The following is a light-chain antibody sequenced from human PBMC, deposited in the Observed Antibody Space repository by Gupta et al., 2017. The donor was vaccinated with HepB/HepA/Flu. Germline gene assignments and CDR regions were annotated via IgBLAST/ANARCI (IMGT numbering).Light chain of an antibody. J-gene: IGKJ4*01. Sequence: DIQTTQAPSSLSASVGDRVTITCQASQDISNYLNWYQQKPGKAPKLLIYDASNLETGVPSRFSGSGSGTDFTFTISSLQPEDIATYYCQQDDNLPRTFGGGTKVEIK. V-gene: IGKV1-33*01. CDR1: QDISNY. CDR3: QQDDNLPRT. CDR2: DAS.